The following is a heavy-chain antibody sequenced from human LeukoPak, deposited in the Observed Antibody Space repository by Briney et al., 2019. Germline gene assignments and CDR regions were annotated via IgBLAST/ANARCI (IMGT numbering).Heavy chain of an antibody. CDR3: ARQSPAFDY. CDR1: GFTFSSYA. Sequence: GGSLRLSCAASGFTFSSYAMSWVRQAPGKGLEWTSYISSGSRTITYADSVKGRFTISRDDAKNSLYLQMNSLRAEDTAVYYCARQSPAFDYWGQGTLVTVSS. J-gene: IGHJ4*02. V-gene: IGHV3-48*01. CDR2: ISSGSRTI.